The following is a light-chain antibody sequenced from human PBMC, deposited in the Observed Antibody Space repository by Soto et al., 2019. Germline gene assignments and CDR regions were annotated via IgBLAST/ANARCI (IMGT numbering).Light chain of an antibody. CDR3: QQRTNWPPWT. Sequence: EIVFTQSPGTLSLSPGERATLSCRASQSVDSKYLAWYQQKPGQAPRLLIYDASKRATGIPARFSGSGSGTVFTLTIGSLEPEDFAFYYCQQRTNWPPWTFGQGTKVDIK. CDR2: DAS. J-gene: IGKJ1*01. V-gene: IGKV3-11*01. CDR1: QSVDSKY.